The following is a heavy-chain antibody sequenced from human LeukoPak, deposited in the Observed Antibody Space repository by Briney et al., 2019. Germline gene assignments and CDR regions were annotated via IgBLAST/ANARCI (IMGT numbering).Heavy chain of an antibody. V-gene: IGHV4-61*01. CDR2: IYYSGST. Sequence: SETLSLTCIFSGGSISSGHYYWSWIRQPPGKGLEWIGYIYYSGSTNYNPSLKSRVTISVDTSKNQFSLKLSSVTAADTAVYYCARDGVYYGGLDYWGQGTLVTVSS. CDR3: ARDGVYYGGLDY. J-gene: IGHJ4*02. CDR1: GGSISSGHYY. D-gene: IGHD4-23*01.